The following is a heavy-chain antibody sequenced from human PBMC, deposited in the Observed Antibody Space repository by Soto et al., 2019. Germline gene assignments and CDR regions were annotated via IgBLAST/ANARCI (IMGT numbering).Heavy chain of an antibody. Sequence: QVQLVESGGGVVQPGRSLRLSCVASGFTFKNYAMHWVRQAPGKGLEWVAVISYDGSNKYYAGSVKRRFTISRDNSNSTLYLQMNSLGAEDTAVYYCARGWFGPDVWGKGTTVTVSS. CDR2: ISYDGSNK. CDR3: ARGWFGPDV. V-gene: IGHV3-30-3*01. J-gene: IGHJ6*03. D-gene: IGHD3-10*01. CDR1: GFTFKNYA.